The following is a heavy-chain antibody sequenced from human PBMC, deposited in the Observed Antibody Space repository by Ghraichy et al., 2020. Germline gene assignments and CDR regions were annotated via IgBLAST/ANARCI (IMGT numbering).Heavy chain of an antibody. D-gene: IGHD3-22*01. J-gene: IGHJ3*02. CDR2: ITVSSTPT. CDR1: GFSLSNYN. Sequence: GESLNISCAASGFSLSNYNMNWIRQAPGKGLECVSYITVSSTPTHYADSVKGRFTASRDNAKNSLYLQMNSLRAEDTAVYYCVRDDRWAFDIWGQGTMVTVSS. CDR3: VRDDRWAFDI. V-gene: IGHV3-48*01.